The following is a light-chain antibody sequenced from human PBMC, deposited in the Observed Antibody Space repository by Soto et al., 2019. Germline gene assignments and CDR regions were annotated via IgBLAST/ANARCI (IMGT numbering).Light chain of an antibody. CDR1: QGISSW. CDR3: QQSTSFPQT. V-gene: IGKV1-12*01. J-gene: IGKJ1*01. Sequence: DIQMTQSPSSVSAAVGDRVTITCRASQGISSWLDWYQQKSGKAPRLLIYASSSLHSGVPSRFSGCGSGTDCTITTSSLQPEDFVAYYCQQSTSFPQTFGQGTKVEVK. CDR2: ASS.